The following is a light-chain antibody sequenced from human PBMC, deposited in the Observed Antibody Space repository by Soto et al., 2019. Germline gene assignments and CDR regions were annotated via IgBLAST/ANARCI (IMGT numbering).Light chain of an antibody. J-gene: IGKJ3*01. CDR2: GAS. V-gene: IGKV3-20*01. CDR1: QSVSYTY. CDR3: QQYDTPPFT. Sequence: EIVLSQAPGTLSVSPGERVTLSCKASQSVSYTYLAWYQQKPGQAPRLLIYGASYRATGIPDRFSGSGSGTEFTLTISRLEPEDFAVYYCQQYDTPPFTFGPGTKVDIK.